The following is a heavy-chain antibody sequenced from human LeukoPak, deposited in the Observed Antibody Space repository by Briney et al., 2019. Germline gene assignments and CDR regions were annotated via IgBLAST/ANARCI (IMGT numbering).Heavy chain of an antibody. CDR3: AGAGYNYYDSSGYKPLDY. D-gene: IGHD3-22*01. CDR2: ISYDGSNK. V-gene: IGHV3-30*03. Sequence: GGSLRLSCAASGFTFSSYSMNWVRQAPGKGLEWVAVISYDGSNKYYADSVKGRFTISRDNAKNTLYLQMNSLRAEDTAVYYCAGAGYNYYDSSGYKPLDYWGQGTLVTVSS. J-gene: IGHJ4*02. CDR1: GFTFSSYS.